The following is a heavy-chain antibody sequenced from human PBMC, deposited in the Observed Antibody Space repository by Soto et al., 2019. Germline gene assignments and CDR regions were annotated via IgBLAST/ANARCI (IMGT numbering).Heavy chain of an antibody. Sequence: QVQLQESGPGLVKPSQTLSLTCTVSGGSISSGGYYWSWIRQHPGKGLEWIGYLYYSGSTDYNPSLKSRVTISVDTSKNQFSLKLSSVTAADTAVYYCARDRGYDYVWGSFTYFDLWGRGTLVTVSS. CDR2: LYYSGST. V-gene: IGHV4-31*03. J-gene: IGHJ2*01. CDR1: GGSISSGGYY. CDR3: ARDRGYDYVWGSFTYFDL. D-gene: IGHD3-16*01.